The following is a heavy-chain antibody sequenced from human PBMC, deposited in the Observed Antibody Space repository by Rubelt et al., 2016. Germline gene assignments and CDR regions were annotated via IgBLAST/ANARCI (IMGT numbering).Heavy chain of an antibody. CDR3: AGSGSGIAAAPDWFDP. CDR2: MYYSGTT. Sequence: QLQLQESGPGLVKPSETLSLTCTVSGGSISSSNYFWGWIRQPPGQGLERIGRMYYSGTTYYNPSLRSRVTISVDTAKNHFSLKLSSATAAETAGYYCAGSGSGIAAAPDWFDPWGQGALVTVSS. V-gene: IGHV4-39*01. J-gene: IGHJ5*02. CDR1: GGSISSSNYF. D-gene: IGHD6-13*01.